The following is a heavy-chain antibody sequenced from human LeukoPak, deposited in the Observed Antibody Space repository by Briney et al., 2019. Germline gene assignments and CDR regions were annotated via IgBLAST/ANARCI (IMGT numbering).Heavy chain of an antibody. CDR1: GFTFSTYT. J-gene: IGHJ4*02. V-gene: IGHV3-48*02. CDR2: ITGSSSNI. Sequence: PGGSLRLSCEASGFTFSTYTMNWVRQAPGKGLEWVSSITGSSSNIYYADSVKGRFTISRDNAKNSLYLQMNSLRDEDTAVYYCARSNRGSGSYLPEYWGQGTLVTVSS. CDR3: ARSNRGSGSYLPEY. D-gene: IGHD3-10*01.